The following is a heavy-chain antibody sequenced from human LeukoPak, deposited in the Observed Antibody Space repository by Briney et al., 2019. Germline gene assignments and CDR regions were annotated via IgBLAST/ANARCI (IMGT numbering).Heavy chain of an antibody. V-gene: IGHV1-18*01. J-gene: IGHJ3*02. CDR2: ISAYNGNT. CDR1: GYTFTSYG. CDR3: ARDRGLGQWLARDAFDI. D-gene: IGHD6-19*01. Sequence: ASVKVSCKASGYTFTSYGISWLRQAPGQGLEWMGWISAYNGNTNYAQKLQGRVTMTTDTSTSTAYMELSSLRSEDTAVYYCARDRGLGQWLARDAFDIWGQGTMVTVSS.